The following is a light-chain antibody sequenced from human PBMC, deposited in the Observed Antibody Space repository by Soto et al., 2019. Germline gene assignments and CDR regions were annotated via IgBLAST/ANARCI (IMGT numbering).Light chain of an antibody. J-gene: IGKJ1*01. V-gene: IGKV1-5*03. CDR1: QSISTW. CDR2: KAS. CDR3: QQYDSYSWT. Sequence: DIQMTQSPSTLSVSVGDRVTITCWASQSISTWLAWYQQKPGKAPNLLIYKASSLESGVPSRFSGSGSGTEFTLTISSLQPDDSATYYCQQYDSYSWTFGQGTKVDIK.